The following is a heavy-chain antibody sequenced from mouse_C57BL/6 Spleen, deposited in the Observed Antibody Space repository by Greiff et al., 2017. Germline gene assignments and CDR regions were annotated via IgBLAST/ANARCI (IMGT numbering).Heavy chain of an antibody. V-gene: IGHV1-15*01. CDR1: GYTFTDYE. CDR3: TREGLRWFAY. D-gene: IGHD3-1*01. Sequence: QVQLQQSGAELVRPGASVTLSCKASGYTFTDYEMHWVKQTPVHGLEWIGAIDPETGGTAYNQKFKGKAILTAAKSSSTAYMELRSLTSEDSAVYYCTREGLRWFAYWGQGTLVTVSA. CDR2: IDPETGGT. J-gene: IGHJ3*01.